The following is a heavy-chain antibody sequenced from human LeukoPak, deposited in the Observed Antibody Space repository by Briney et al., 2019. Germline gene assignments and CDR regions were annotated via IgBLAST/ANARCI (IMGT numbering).Heavy chain of an antibody. Sequence: GGSLRLSCAASGFTFSSYSMSWVRQAPGKGLEWVANIKQDGSEKYYVDSVKGRFTISRDNAKNSLSLQMNSLRAEDTAVYYCARPLMYYYGSETYFWFDPWGQGTLVTVSS. V-gene: IGHV3-7*01. J-gene: IGHJ5*02. D-gene: IGHD3-10*01. CDR3: ARPLMYYYGSETYFWFDP. CDR2: IKQDGSEK. CDR1: GFTFSSYS.